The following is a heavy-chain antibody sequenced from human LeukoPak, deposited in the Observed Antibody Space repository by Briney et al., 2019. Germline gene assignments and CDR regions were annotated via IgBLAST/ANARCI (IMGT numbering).Heavy chain of an antibody. D-gene: IGHD3-3*01. J-gene: IGHJ4*02. Sequence: PGGSLRLSCAASGFPFAPFWMTWVRQAPGKGPEFVATMNRDGSEVAYGNSVRGRFTISRDNAKNSLYLQMYSLRAEDMAVYYCARGIDEWLYLNYWGQGALVTVSS. V-gene: IGHV3-7*04. CDR1: GFPFAPFW. CDR2: MNRDGSEV. CDR3: ARGIDEWLYLNY.